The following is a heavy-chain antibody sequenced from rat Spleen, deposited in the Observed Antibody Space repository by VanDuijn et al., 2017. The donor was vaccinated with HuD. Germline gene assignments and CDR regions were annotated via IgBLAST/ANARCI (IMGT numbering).Heavy chain of an antibody. CDR3: ARAPGNGYVMDA. Sequence: QVQLKESGPGLVQPSQTLSLTCTVAGFSLTSYNVHWVRQPPGKGLEWMGIIWNTGDTRYNSALKSRLSITRDTSKTQVFLKMNSLQSEDTTTYYCARAPGNGYVMDAWGQGASVTVSS. D-gene: IGHD5-1*01. V-gene: IGHV2-41*01. CDR1: GFSLTSYN. J-gene: IGHJ4*01. CDR2: IWNTGDT.